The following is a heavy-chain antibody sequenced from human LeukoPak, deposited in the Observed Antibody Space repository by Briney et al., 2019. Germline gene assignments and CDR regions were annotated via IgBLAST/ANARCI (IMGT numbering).Heavy chain of an antibody. Sequence: PGGSLRLSCAASGFTVGSYEMNWVRQAQGQELEWGSYISSSGTNISYADSVKGRFTISRDNSKNTLYLQMNSLRAEDTAVYYCARGATTTRFGRFDPWGQGTRVIVSS. D-gene: IGHD4-17*01. CDR1: GFTVGSYE. CDR2: ISSSGTNI. J-gene: IGHJ5*02. V-gene: IGHV3-48*03. CDR3: ARGATTTRFGRFDP.